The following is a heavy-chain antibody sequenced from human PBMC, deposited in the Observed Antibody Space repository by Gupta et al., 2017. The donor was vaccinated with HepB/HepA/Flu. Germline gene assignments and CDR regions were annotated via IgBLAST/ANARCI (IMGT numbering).Heavy chain of an antibody. CDR3: ARGGGIALEFDY. Sequence: QVQLVQSGAEVKKPGASVKVSCKASGYSFTGQHIHWVRQAPGQGLGWMGWINPNSGGTNYAQKFQDWVTMSRDTSISTAYMELRSLKSDDTAIYYCARGGGIALEFDYWGQGTLVTVAS. V-gene: IGHV1-2*04. CDR2: INPNSGGT. J-gene: IGHJ4*02. CDR1: GYSFTGQH. D-gene: IGHD6-13*01.